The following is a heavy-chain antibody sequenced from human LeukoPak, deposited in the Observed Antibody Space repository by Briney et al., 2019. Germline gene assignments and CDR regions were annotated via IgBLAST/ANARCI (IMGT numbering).Heavy chain of an antibody. D-gene: IGHD1-26*01. CDR1: GFTFSNSW. V-gene: IGHV3-7*01. CDR2: IKQDGSEK. Sequence: GGSLRLSCAASGFTFSNSWMTWVRQAPGKGLEWAANIKQDGSEKYYVDSVKGRFTISRDNAKNSLYLQMNSLRAEDTAVYYCASFDGELLDYWGQGTLVTVSS. CDR3: ASFDGELLDY. J-gene: IGHJ4*02.